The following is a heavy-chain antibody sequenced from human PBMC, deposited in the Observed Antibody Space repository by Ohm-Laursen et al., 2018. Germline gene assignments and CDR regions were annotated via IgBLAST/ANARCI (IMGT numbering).Heavy chain of an antibody. Sequence: SETLSLTCLVSGAPISTHYWSWIRQPPGKGLEWIGYIYYSGTTNYNPSLKSRVTISLNTSKNQFSLKLSSVTAADTAVYYCARRGHAFDIWGQGTMVTVSS. V-gene: IGHV4-59*11. CDR3: ARRGHAFDI. CDR2: IYYSGTT. J-gene: IGHJ3*02. CDR1: GAPISTHY.